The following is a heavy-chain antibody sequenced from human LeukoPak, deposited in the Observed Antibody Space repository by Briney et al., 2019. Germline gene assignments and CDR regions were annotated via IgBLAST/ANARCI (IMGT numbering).Heavy chain of an antibody. V-gene: IGHV3-74*01. CDR2: INSDGSST. CDR3: ARRDNYDY. Sequence: GGSLRLSCAASGFTLSGNWMHWVRQAPGKGLVRVSRINSDGSSTSYADSVKGRFTISRDNAKNTLYLQMNSLRAEDTAAYYCARRDNYDYWGQGTLVTVSS. J-gene: IGHJ4*02. CDR1: GFTLSGNW. D-gene: IGHD2-15*01.